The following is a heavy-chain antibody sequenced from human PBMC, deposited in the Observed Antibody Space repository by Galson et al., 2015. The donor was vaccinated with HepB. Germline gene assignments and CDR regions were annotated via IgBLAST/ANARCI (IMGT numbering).Heavy chain of an antibody. CDR1: GFTFNIYW. Sequence: SLRLSCAASGFTFNIYWMTWVRQSPGKGLEWVANIKEAGSVKYYVDSVKGRFTISRDNANNSLYLQMNSLRVEDTAEYYCARDQNYYYGGGWYDAFDMWGQGTMVTVSS. CDR2: IKEAGSVK. D-gene: IGHD6-13*01. V-gene: IGHV3-7*01. CDR3: ARDQNYYYGGGWYDAFDM. J-gene: IGHJ3*02.